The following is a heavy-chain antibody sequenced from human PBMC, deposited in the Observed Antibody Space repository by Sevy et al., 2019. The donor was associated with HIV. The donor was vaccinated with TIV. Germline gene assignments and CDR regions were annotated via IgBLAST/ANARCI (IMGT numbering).Heavy chain of an antibody. J-gene: IGHJ5*01. D-gene: IGHD3-22*01. CDR3: SRGANYYHSSGSQPNFDF. CDR1: GFIFSNYG. V-gene: IGHV3-33*01. CDR2: IWYDGSSI. Sequence: GGSLRLSCAASGFIFSNYGMHWVRQAPGKGLEWVALIWYDGSSIYYGDSVKGRFTISRDNSKNTMDLQMNSLRVEDTAVYYCSRGANYYHSSGSQPNFDFWGQGTLVTVSS.